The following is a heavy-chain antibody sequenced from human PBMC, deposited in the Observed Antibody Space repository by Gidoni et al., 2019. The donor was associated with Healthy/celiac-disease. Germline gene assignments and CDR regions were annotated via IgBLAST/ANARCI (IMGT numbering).Heavy chain of an antibody. J-gene: IGHJ4*02. Sequence: QLQLPESGPGLVKPSETLSLTCTVSGGPIRSSNSYWGWIRQPPGKGLEWIGSISYSGSTYYNPSLKSRVTISVDTSKNQFSLKLSSVTAADTAVYYCASVPDSSGWYYFDYWGQGPLVTVSS. V-gene: IGHV4-39*01. CDR1: GGPIRSSNSY. CDR3: ASVPDSSGWYYFDY. D-gene: IGHD6-19*01. CDR2: ISYSGST.